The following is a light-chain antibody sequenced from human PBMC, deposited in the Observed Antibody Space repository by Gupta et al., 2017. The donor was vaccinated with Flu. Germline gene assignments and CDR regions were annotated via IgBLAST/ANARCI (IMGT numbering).Light chain of an antibody. V-gene: IGLV3-9*01. CDR1: NIGSKN. CDR2: RDK. Sequence: SYELPQPLSVSVALGQTAKITCGGNNIGSKNVYWYQQKPGQAPVLVIYRDKNRPSEIPERFSGSNSGNTATLTISRAQAGDEADYYCQVWDSNTHIFATGTKVTVL. CDR3: QVWDSNTHI. J-gene: IGLJ1*01.